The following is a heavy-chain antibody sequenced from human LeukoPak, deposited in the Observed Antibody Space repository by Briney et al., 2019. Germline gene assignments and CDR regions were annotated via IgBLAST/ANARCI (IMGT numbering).Heavy chain of an antibody. CDR2: INQDGSEK. CDR1: GFTFSTYW. V-gene: IGHV3-7*03. Sequence: PGGSLRLSCTASGFTFSTYWMTWVRRAPGKGLEWVANINQDGSEKYYVDSVKGRFTVSRDNAKNSLYLQMNSLRAEDTAVYYCARAVAAAGSYWGQGTLVTVSS. CDR3: ARAVAAAGSY. J-gene: IGHJ4*02. D-gene: IGHD6-13*01.